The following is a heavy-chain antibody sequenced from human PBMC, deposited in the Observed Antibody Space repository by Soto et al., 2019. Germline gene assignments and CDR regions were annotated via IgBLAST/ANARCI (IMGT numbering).Heavy chain of an antibody. CDR2: ISGSGGST. J-gene: IGHJ4*02. CDR3: AKDLPEVVVAATLGGYDY. V-gene: IGHV3-23*01. D-gene: IGHD2-15*01. Sequence: GGSLRFSCAASGFTFSSYAMSWVRQAPGKGLEWVSAISGSGGSTYYADSVKGRFTISRDNSKNTLYLQMNSLRAEDTAVYYCAKDLPEVVVAATLGGYDYWGQGTLVTVSS. CDR1: GFTFSSYA.